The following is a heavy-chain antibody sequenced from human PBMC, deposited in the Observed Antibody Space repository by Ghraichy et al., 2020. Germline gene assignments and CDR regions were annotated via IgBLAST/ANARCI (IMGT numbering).Heavy chain of an antibody. D-gene: IGHD2-2*01. CDR3: ARDGNRYCTSTSWQSGYYYYGMNV. J-gene: IGHJ6*02. Sequence: GGSLRLSCAASGFTFSDYYMSWIRQAPGKGLEWISYISSNDGTIYYADSVKGRFTISRDDAKNSLYLQMNSLRAEDTAVYYCARDGNRYCTSTSWQSGYYYYGMNVWGQGTTVTVSS. CDR1: GFTFSDYY. CDR2: ISSNDGTI. V-gene: IGHV3-11*01.